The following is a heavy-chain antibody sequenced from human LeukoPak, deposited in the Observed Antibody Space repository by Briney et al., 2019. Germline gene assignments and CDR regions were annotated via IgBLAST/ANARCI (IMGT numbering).Heavy chain of an antibody. J-gene: IGHJ4*01. CDR2: ISSYGGST. CDR1: GFTFRNYG. CDR3: VKDLYFDSFYY. Sequence: GGSLRYSVSASGFTFRNYGMHWVRQAPGKGLEYVSTISSYGGSTYYADLVKGRFTISRDNSKNTLYLQMSSLRAEDTAVYYCVKDLYFDSFYYWGHRNLVSVSS. D-gene: IGHD2-2*02. V-gene: IGHV3-64D*09.